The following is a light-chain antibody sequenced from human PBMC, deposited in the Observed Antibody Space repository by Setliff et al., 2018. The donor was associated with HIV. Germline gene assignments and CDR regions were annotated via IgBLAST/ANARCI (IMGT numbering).Light chain of an antibody. CDR1: SSDVGGYNY. V-gene: IGLV2-14*01. J-gene: IGLJ1*01. CDR2: EVS. CDR3: SSYTIRNTLL. Sequence: QSVLTQPASVSGSPGQSITISCTGTSSDVGGYNYFSWYQPHPGKPPKLMIYEVSNRPSGISNRFSGSKSGNTASLTISGLQAEDEADYYCSSYTIRNTLLFGTGTKVTVL.